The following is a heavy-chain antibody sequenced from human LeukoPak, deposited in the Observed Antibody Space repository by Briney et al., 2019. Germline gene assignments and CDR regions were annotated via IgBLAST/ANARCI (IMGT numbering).Heavy chain of an antibody. CDR2: ISYDGSNK. Sequence: QTGGSLRLSCAASGFTFSSHAMHWVRQAPGKGLVWVAIISYDGSNKFYADSVKGRFTISRDNSKNTLYLQMNSLRGEDTAVYYCAKHKENYGDSCLDDYWGQGTLVTVSS. V-gene: IGHV3-30*18. CDR1: GFTFSSHA. J-gene: IGHJ4*02. CDR3: AKHKENYGDSCLDDY. D-gene: IGHD4-17*01.